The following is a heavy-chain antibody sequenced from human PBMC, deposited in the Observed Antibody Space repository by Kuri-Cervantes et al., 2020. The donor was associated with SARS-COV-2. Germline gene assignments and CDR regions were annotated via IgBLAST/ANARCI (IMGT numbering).Heavy chain of an antibody. CDR3: ARRIAAGSSHDHILDY. CDR1: GGSISSYY. Sequence: SETLSLTCTVAGGSISSYYWHWIRQPPGKGLEWIGYIYYSGSTNYNPSLESRVTMTRDTSTSTVYMELSSLRSEDTAVYYCARRIAAGSSHDHILDYWGQGTPVPISS. V-gene: IGHV4-59*01. J-gene: IGHJ4*02. CDR2: IYYSGST. D-gene: IGHD6-6*01.